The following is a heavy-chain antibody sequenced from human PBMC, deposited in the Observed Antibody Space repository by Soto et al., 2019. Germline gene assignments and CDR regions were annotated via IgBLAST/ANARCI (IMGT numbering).Heavy chain of an antibody. CDR2: ISGSGGIT. CDR3: AKGALTVLPYFDY. V-gene: IGHV3-23*01. Sequence: EVQLLESGGGLVQPGGSLRLSCVVSGITFSSYVMSWVRQAPGKGLEWVSGISGSGGITYYADSVKGRFTISRVNSKNKVYLQINSPRAEDTAVYFCAKGALTVLPYFDYWGQGMLVTVSS. J-gene: IGHJ4*02. CDR1: GITFSSYV. D-gene: IGHD4-17*01.